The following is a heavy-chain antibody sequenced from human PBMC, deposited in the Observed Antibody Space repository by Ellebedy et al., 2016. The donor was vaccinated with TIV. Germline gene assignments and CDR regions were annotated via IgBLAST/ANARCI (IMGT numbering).Heavy chain of an antibody. J-gene: IGHJ3*02. CDR2: ISSSSSYI. D-gene: IGHD2-21*01. CDR3: ARDHIPKAFDI. CDR1: GFTFSSYS. Sequence: GGSLRLXXAASGFTFSSYSMNWVRQAPGKGLEWVSSISSSSSYIYYADSVKGRFTISRDNAKNSLYLQMNSLRAEDTAVYYCARDHIPKAFDIWGQGTMVTVSS. V-gene: IGHV3-21*01.